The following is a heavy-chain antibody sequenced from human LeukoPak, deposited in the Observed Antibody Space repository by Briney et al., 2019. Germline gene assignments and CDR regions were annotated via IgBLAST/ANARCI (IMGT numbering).Heavy chain of an antibody. CDR3: TREKAMVRGVNSFDY. CDR1: SFTFSSYV. D-gene: IGHD3-10*01. J-gene: IGHJ4*02. Sequence: GGSLRLSCGASSFTFSSYVMSWVRQAPGKGLEWVSTVSTTGGSTYYADSVKGRFTISRDNSKDTLYLQMNSLKTEDTAVYYCTREKAMVRGVNSFDYWGQGTLVTVSS. V-gene: IGHV3-23*01. CDR2: VSTTGGST.